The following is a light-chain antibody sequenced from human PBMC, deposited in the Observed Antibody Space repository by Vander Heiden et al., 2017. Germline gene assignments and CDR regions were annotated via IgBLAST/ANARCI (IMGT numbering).Light chain of an antibody. V-gene: IGKV1-9*01. Sequence: IPLTQSPSSLSASVGDRVTITCRASQGISSYLAWYQQKPGIAPKLLIYAASTLQSGFPSRFSGSGSGTDFTLTISSLQPEDFATYFCQQLNSYPLTFGGGTKVEIK. CDR2: AAS. CDR1: QGISSY. CDR3: QQLNSYPLT. J-gene: IGKJ4*01.